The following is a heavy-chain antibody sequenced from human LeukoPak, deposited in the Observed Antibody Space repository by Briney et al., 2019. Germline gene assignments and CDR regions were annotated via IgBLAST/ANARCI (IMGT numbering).Heavy chain of an antibody. CDR3: ARDPTRGYYYDY. CDR1: GFTFSSYA. D-gene: IGHD3-22*01. Sequence: GGSLRLSCAASGFTFSSYAMHWVRQAPGKGLEWVAVISYDGSNKYYADSVKGRFTISRDNSKNTLYLQMDSLRAEDTAVYYCARDPTRGYYYDYWGQGTLVTVSS. V-gene: IGHV3-30-3*01. CDR2: ISYDGSNK. J-gene: IGHJ4*02.